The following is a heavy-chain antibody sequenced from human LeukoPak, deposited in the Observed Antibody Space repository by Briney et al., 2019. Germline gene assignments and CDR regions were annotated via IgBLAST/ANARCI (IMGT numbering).Heavy chain of an antibody. CDR2: IKQGGSET. CDR3: ARDPLEGSRGYHYGMDV. D-gene: IGHD2-2*01. Sequence: GGSLRLSCAASGFIFSNYWMSWVRQAPGKGLEWVANIKQGGSETYYADSVKGRFTISRDNAKNALYVQMNSLRAEDTAVYYCARDPLEGSRGYHYGMDVWGQGTTVIASS. J-gene: IGHJ6*02. CDR1: GFIFSNYW. V-gene: IGHV3-7*04.